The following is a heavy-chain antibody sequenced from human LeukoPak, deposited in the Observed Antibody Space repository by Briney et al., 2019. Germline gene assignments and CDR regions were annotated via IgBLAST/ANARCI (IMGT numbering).Heavy chain of an antibody. CDR1: GGSISNDY. V-gene: IGHV4-59*08. CDR3: ATSGGWYRFEY. D-gene: IGHD3-10*01. CDR2: IYYGGTT. J-gene: IGHJ4*02. Sequence: SETLSLTCTGSGGSISNDYWSWIRQPPGRGLEWIGYIYYGGTTDYNPSLKSRVIISLDTSKNQISLKLSSVTAADTAVYYCATSGGWYRFEYWGQGTLVTVSS.